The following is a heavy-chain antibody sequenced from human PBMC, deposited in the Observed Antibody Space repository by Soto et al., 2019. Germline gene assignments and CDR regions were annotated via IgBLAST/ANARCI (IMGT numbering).Heavy chain of an antibody. CDR2: ISTYNGKA. V-gene: IGHV1-18*04. CDR3: AKDGYGNNDGDALHI. D-gene: IGHD4-4*01. J-gene: IGHJ3*02. CDR1: GYTFTSFG. Sequence: QGQLVQSGAEVKKPGASVKVSCKASGYTFTSFGITWVRQAPGQGLEWMGWISTYNGKANYAQKLQGRVTVTRDTSTNPAYMELRSLRSDDTAVYYCAKDGYGNNDGDALHIWGQRTMVTVSS.